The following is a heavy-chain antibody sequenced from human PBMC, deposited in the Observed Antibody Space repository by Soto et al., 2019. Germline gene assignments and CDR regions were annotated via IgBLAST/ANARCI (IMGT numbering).Heavy chain of an antibody. D-gene: IGHD2-2*01. V-gene: IGHV3-33*01. J-gene: IGHJ6*02. Sequence: GGSLRLSCAASGFTFSSYGMHWVRQAPGKGLEWVAVIWYDGSNKYYADSVKGRFTISRDNSKNTLYLQMNSLRAEDTAVYYCARDDCSSTSCNYYYYGMDVWGQGTTVTVSS. CDR1: GFTFSSYG. CDR3: ARDDCSSTSCNYYYYGMDV. CDR2: IWYDGSNK.